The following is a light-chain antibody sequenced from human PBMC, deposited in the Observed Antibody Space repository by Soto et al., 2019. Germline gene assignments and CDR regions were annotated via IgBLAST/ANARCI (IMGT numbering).Light chain of an antibody. V-gene: IGKV3-15*01. J-gene: IGKJ1*01. CDR3: HQYNNWPPWT. CDR1: QSVSSY. CDR2: DAS. Sequence: EIVLTQSPATLSLSPVQRATLSCRASQSVSSYLAWYQQKPGQAPRLLIYDASTRATGIPARFSGSGSGTEFTLTISSLQSEDFAVYYCHQYNNWPPWTFGQGTKVDIK.